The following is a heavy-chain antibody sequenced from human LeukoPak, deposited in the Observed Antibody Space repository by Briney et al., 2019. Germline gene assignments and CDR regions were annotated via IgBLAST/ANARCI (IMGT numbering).Heavy chain of an antibody. CDR3: ARGLYYYDSSGYYFQGYCFDY. V-gene: IGHV4-34*01. J-gene: IGHJ4*02. D-gene: IGHD3-22*01. CDR2: INHSGST. Sequence: SETLSLTCAVYGGSFSGYYWSWIRQPPGKGLEWIGEINHSGSTNYNPSLKSRVTISVDTSKNQFSLKLSSVTAADTAVYYCARGLYYYDSSGYYFQGYCFDYWGQGTLVTVSS. CDR1: GGSFSGYY.